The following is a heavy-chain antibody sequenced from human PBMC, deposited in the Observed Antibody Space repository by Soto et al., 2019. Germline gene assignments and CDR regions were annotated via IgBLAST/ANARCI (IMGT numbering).Heavy chain of an antibody. J-gene: IGHJ4*02. V-gene: IGHV3-23*01. CDR2: LTGSGDST. Sequence: QLLESGGGLIQPGGSLRLSCAASGFAFSSYAMTWVRQAPGKGLEWVSTLTGSGDSTYYADSVKGRFTISRDNSNNTRFLKMSTLRADDTAVYYCAKRILATHSRPLDYWGQGTVVTVSS. D-gene: IGHD2-15*01. CDR1: GFAFSSYA. CDR3: AKRILATHSRPLDY.